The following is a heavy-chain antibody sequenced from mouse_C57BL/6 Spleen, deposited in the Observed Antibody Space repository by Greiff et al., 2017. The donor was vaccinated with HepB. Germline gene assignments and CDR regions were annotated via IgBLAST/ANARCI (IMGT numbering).Heavy chain of an antibody. V-gene: IGHV7-3*01. CDR3: ARSPYYYGSSPYYAMDY. D-gene: IGHD1-1*01. CDR1: GFTFTDYY. Sequence: EVQVVESGGGLVQPGGSLSLSCAASGFTFTDYYMSWVRQPPGKALEWLGFIRNKANGYTTEYSASVKGRFTISRYNSQSILYLQMNALRAEDSATYYCARSPYYYGSSPYYAMDYWGQGTSVTVSS. CDR2: IRNKANGYTT. J-gene: IGHJ4*01.